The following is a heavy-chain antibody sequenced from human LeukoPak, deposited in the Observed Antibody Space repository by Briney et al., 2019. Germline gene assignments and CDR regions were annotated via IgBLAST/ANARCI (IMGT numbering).Heavy chain of an antibody. CDR1: GGSISSSSYY. J-gene: IGHJ5*02. D-gene: IGHD4-17*01. CDR3: ARAFMTTVTNWFDP. Sequence: PSETLSLTCTVSGGSISSSSYYWGWIRQHPGKGLEWIGYIYYSGSTYYNPSLKSRVTISVDTSKNQFSLKLSSVTAADTAVYYCARAFMTTVTNWFDPWGQGTLVTVSS. CDR2: IYYSGST. V-gene: IGHV4-31*03.